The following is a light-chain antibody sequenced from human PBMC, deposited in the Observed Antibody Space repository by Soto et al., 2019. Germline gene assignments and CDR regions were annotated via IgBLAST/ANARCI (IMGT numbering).Light chain of an antibody. CDR2: RAF. J-gene: IGKJ4*01. CDR3: QQYNRWPLT. V-gene: IGKV3-15*01. CDR1: LSVSSD. Sequence: EIVMTQSPATLSLSPGERATLSCRASLSVSSDLAWYRQKPGQAPRLLIYRAFTRATGIPARFSGSGFGTDFTPTISSLQSEDFAVYYCQQYNRWPLTFGGGTTVEIK.